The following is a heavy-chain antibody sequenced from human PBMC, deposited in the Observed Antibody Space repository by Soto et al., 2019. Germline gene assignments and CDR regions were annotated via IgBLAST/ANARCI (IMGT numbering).Heavy chain of an antibody. CDR3: ARGVAGTGFDL. J-gene: IGHJ4*02. D-gene: IGHD6-19*01. V-gene: IGHV6-1*01. CDR1: GYSVSSNTAA. Sequence: SQTLSLTCAISGYSVSSNTAAWNWIRSSPSRGREWLGRKYYRSNWRHDYAVSVKSRITVNPDTSKNHFSLQLNSVTPDDTAVYYCARGVAGTGFDLWGQGTMVTVSS. CDR2: KYYRSNWRH.